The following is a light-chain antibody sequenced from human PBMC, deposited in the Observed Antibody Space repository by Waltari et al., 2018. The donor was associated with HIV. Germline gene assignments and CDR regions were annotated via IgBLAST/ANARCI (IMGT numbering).Light chain of an antibody. J-gene: IGLJ3*02. Sequence: QSALTQPASVSGSPGPSITISRTGTRSDVGSYNLVSWYQQHPGKAPKLMIYEGSKRPSGVSNRFSGSKSGNTASLTISGLQAEDEADYYCCSYAGSSTPWVFGGGTKLTVL. CDR2: EGS. V-gene: IGLV2-23*01. CDR1: RSDVGSYNL. CDR3: CSYAGSSTPWV.